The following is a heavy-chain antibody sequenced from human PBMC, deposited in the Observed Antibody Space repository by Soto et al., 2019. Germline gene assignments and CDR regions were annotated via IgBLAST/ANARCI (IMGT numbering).Heavy chain of an antibody. V-gene: IGHV4-59*01. J-gene: IGHJ4*02. D-gene: IGHD6-13*01. CDR3: TRGDSSSWRPHFDY. Sequence: QVQLQESGPGLVRPSETLSLTCTVSGASIRSYYWSWIRQPPGKGLEWIGFIHHSGSTNYNPSLKRRLTMSVDTSKNQFSLKLSSVTAADTAVYYCTRGDSSSWRPHFDYWGQGTLVTVSS. CDR1: GASIRSYY. CDR2: IHHSGST.